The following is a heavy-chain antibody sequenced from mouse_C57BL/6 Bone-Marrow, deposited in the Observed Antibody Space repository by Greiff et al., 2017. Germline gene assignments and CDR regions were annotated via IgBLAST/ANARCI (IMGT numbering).Heavy chain of an antibody. V-gene: IGHV1-26*01. CDR3: ARGSYYSTWYCDV. J-gene: IGHJ1*03. Sequence: EVQLQQSGPELVKPGASVKISCKASGYTFTDYYMNWVKQSHGKSLEWIGDINPNDGGTSYNQKFKGKATLTVDKSSSTAYMELRSLTSEDSAVYYCARGSYYSTWYCDVWGTGTTVTGSS. CDR1: GYTFTDYY. D-gene: IGHD2-5*01. CDR2: INPNDGGT.